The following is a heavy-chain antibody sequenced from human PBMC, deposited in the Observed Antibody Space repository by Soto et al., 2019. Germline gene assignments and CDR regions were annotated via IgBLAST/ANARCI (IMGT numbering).Heavy chain of an antibody. CDR2: ISYDGSNK. J-gene: IGHJ4*02. CDR3: ADDSSGYPFY. CDR1: GFTFSSYG. D-gene: IGHD3-22*01. Sequence: PGGSLRLSCAASGFTFSSYGMHWVRQAPGKGLEWVAVISYDGSNKYYADSVKGRFTISRDNSKNTLYLQMNSLRAEDTAVYYCADDSSGYPFYWGQGTLVTVSS. V-gene: IGHV3-30*03.